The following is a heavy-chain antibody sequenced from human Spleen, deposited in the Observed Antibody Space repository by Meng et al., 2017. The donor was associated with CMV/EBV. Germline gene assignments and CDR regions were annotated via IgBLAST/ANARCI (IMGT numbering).Heavy chain of an antibody. CDR1: GFTFSNFW. Sequence: GESLKISCAASGFTFSNFWMHWVRQAPGKGLVWVSRINSDGRSTTYADSVKGRFTISRDNAKNSLYLQMNSLRAGDTAVYYCARDDSSGYYPDYWGQGTLVTVSS. CDR2: INSDGRST. J-gene: IGHJ4*02. CDR3: ARDDSSGYYPDY. D-gene: IGHD3-22*01. V-gene: IGHV3-74*01.